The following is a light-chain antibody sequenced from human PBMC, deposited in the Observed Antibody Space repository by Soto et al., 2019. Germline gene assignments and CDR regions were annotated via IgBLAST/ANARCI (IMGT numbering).Light chain of an antibody. CDR3: SSFAGKHHLV. V-gene: IGLV2-8*01. Sequence: QSALTQPPSASGSPGQSVTISCTGTSSDVGGYNYVSWYQQHPGKAPKLMISEVSKRPSGVPDRFSGSKSGNTASLTVSGLQPEDEADYYCSSFAGKHHLVFGGGPKLT. J-gene: IGLJ2*01. CDR2: EVS. CDR1: SSDVGGYNY.